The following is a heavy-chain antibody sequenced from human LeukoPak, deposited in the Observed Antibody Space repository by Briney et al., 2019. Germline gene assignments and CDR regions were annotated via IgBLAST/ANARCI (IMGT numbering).Heavy chain of an antibody. V-gene: IGHV3-7*01. J-gene: IGHJ4*02. Sequence: PGGSLRLSCAASGFTITTYWMSWVRQAPGKGLEWVANIKQDRTEKYYVDSVKGRFTISRDNAKNSLYLQMNSLRVEDTAVYYCAKVAKYYYGSETYYFFEHWGQGTPVTASS. CDR3: AKVAKYYYGSETYYFFEH. CDR2: IKQDRTEK. CDR1: GFTITTYW. D-gene: IGHD3-10*01.